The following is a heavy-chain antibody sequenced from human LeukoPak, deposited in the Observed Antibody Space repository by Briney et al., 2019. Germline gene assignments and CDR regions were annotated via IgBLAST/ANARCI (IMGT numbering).Heavy chain of an antibody. V-gene: IGHV4-34*01. J-gene: IGHJ4*02. D-gene: IGHD3-16*01. Sequence: NPSETLSLTCAVYGGSFSGYYWSWIRQPPGKGLEWIGEINHSGSTNYNPSLKSRVTISVDTSKNQFSLKLSSVTAADTAVYYCARYGRSSGYVYYFDYWGQGTLVTVSS. CDR2: INHSGST. CDR1: GGSFSGYY. CDR3: ARYGRSSGYVYYFDY.